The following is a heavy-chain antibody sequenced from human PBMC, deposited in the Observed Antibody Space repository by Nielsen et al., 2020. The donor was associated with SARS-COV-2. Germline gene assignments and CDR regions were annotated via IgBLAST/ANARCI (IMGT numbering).Heavy chain of an antibody. Sequence: GGSLRLSCAASGFTFSSYSMNRVRQAPGKGLEWVSSISSSSSYIYYADSVKGRFTISRDNAKNSLYLQMNSLRAEDTAVYYCARDLGYCSGGSCYFYYYYYGMDVWGQGTTVTVSS. CDR2: ISSSSSYI. J-gene: IGHJ6*02. V-gene: IGHV3-21*01. CDR3: ARDLGYCSGGSCYFYYYYYGMDV. CDR1: GFTFSSYS. D-gene: IGHD2-15*01.